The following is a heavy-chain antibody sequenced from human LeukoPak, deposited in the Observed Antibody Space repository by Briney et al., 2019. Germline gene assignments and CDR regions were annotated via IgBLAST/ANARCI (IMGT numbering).Heavy chain of an antibody. J-gene: IGHJ6*02. Sequence: GGSLRLSCAASGFTFSTYSMSWIRQAPGKGLEWVSSISSSSSYTNYADSVKGRFTISRDNAKNSLYLQMNSLRVEDTAVYYCARGLGGSGSYYYGMDVWGQGTTVTVSS. CDR2: ISSSSSYT. V-gene: IGHV3-11*05. CDR1: GFTFSTYS. D-gene: IGHD3-10*01. CDR3: ARGLGGSGSYYYGMDV.